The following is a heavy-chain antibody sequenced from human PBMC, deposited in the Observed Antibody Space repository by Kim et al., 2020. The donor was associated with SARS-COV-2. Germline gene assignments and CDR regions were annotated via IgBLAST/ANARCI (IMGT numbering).Heavy chain of an antibody. D-gene: IGHD3-22*01. J-gene: IGHJ4*02. V-gene: IGHV3-23*01. CDR3: AKQEIYDRPFDY. Sequence: YYAASVKGRFTISRDNSKNTLYLQMNSLRAEDTAVYYCAKQEIYDRPFDYWGQGTLVTVSS.